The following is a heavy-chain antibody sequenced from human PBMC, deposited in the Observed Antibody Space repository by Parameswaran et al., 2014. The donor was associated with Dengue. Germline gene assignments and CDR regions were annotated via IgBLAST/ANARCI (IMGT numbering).Heavy chain of an antibody. V-gene: IGHV4-34*01. D-gene: IGHD3-10*01. Sequence: VRQAPGKGLEWIGEINHSGSTNYNPSLKSRVTISVDTSKNQFSLKLSSVTAADTAVYYCARAMVRGVINRYYYGMDVWGQGTTVTVSS. CDR2: INHSGST. CDR3: ARAMVRGVINRYYYGMDV. J-gene: IGHJ6*02.